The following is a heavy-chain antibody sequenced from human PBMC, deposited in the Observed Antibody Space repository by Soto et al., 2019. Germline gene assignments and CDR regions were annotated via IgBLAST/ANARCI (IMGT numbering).Heavy chain of an antibody. CDR2: ISSSSSYI. D-gene: IGHD6-13*01. J-gene: IGHJ5*02. CDR1: GFTFSSYS. Sequence: GGSLRLSCAASGFTFSSYSMNWVRQAPGKGLEWVSSISSSSSYIYYADSVKGRFTISRDNAKNSLYLQMNSLRAEDTAVYYCARDRGVAAAVDPNWFDPWGQGTLVTVSS. CDR3: ARDRGVAAAVDPNWFDP. V-gene: IGHV3-21*01.